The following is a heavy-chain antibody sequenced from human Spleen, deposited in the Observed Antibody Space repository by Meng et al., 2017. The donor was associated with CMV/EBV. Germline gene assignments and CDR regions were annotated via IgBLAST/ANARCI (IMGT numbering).Heavy chain of an antibody. V-gene: IGHV3-48*04. CDR1: GFTFNGYS. CDR3: ARAFYDFWSGIGY. D-gene: IGHD3-3*01. J-gene: IGHJ4*02. CDR2: ISSSSSTI. Sequence: GESLKISCAASGFTFNGYSMSWVRQAPGKGLEWVSYISSSSSTIYYADSVKGRFTVSRDNANRALYLQMDSLRVEDTAVYYCARAFYDFWSGIGYWGQGVMVTVSS.